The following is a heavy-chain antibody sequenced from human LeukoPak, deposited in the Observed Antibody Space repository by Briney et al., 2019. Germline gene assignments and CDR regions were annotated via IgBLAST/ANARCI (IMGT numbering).Heavy chain of an antibody. J-gene: IGHJ4*02. CDR1: GFTFSSYW. CDR2: IKQDGSEK. V-gene: IGHV3-7*04. Sequence: GGSLRLSCAASGFTFSSYWMSWVRQAPGKRLEWVANIKQDGSEKYYVDSVKGRFTISRDNAKNSLYLHVDSLRVEDTAVYYCARWGGGFDYWGQGTLVLVSS. CDR3: ARWGGGFDY. D-gene: IGHD3-16*01.